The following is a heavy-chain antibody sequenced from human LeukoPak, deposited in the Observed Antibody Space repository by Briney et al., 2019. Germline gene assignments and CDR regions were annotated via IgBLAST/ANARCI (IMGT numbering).Heavy chain of an antibody. D-gene: IGHD2/OR15-2a*01. V-gene: IGHV3-74*01. J-gene: IGHJ4*02. CDR2: INSDGSWT. CDR1: GNYW. CDR3: VSFYETY. Sequence: GGSLRLSCAASGNYWMHWVRQAPGKGLVWVSHINSDGSWTSYADSVKGRFTISKDNAKNTVYLQMNSLRAEDTAVYYCVSFYETYWGRGTLVAISS.